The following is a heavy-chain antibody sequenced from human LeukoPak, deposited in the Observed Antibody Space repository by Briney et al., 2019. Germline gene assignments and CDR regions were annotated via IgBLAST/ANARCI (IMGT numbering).Heavy chain of an antibody. J-gene: IGHJ5*02. D-gene: IGHD2-2*01. CDR3: ARDLGVPANWFDP. CDR2: IYYSGST. Sequence: PSETLSLTCTVSGGSISSSSYYWGWIRQPPGKGLEWIGSIYYSGSTYYNPSLKSRVTISVDTSKNQFSLKLSSVTAADTAVYYCARDLGVPANWFDPWGQGTLATVSS. CDR1: GGSISSSSYY. V-gene: IGHV4-39*07.